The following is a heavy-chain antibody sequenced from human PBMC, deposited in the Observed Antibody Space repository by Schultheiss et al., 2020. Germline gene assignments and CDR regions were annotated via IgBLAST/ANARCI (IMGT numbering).Heavy chain of an antibody. Sequence: ASVKVSCKASGYTFTGYYMHWVRQAPGQGLEWMGWINPNSGGTNYAQKFQGRVTMTRDTSISTAYMELSRLRSEDTAVYYCARDIGLWQLVLYGMDVWGQGTTVTVSS. CDR1: GYTFTGYY. V-gene: IGHV1-2*02. CDR3: ARDIGLWQLVLYGMDV. CDR2: INPNSGGT. J-gene: IGHJ6*02. D-gene: IGHD6-6*01.